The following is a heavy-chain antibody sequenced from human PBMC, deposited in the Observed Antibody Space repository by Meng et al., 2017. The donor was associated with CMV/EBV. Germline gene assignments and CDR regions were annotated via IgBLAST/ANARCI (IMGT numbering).Heavy chain of an antibody. CDR3: ARDYSGIAARPGFDP. D-gene: IGHD6-6*01. V-gene: IGHV1-69*12. CDR2: IIPIFGTA. J-gene: IGHJ5*02. Sequence: QVQLVQSGREVKKPGSSVKVSCKASGGTFSSYAISWVRQAPGQGLEWMGGIIPIFGTANYAQKFQGRVTITADESTSTAYMELSSLRSEDTAVYYCARDYSGIAARPGFDPWGQGTLVTVSS. CDR1: GGTFSSYA.